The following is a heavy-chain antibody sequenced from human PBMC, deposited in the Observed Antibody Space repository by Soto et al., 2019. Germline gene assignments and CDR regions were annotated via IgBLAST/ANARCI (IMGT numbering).Heavy chain of an antibody. D-gene: IGHD6-13*01. CDR3: ARVVIAAAGGWFDP. CDR2: IYYSGST. V-gene: IGHV4-31*03. Sequence: SETLSLTCTVSGGSISSGGYYRSWIRQHPGKGLEWIGYIYYSGSTYYNPSLKSRVTISVDTSKNQFSLKLSSVTAADTAVYYCARVVIAAAGGWFDPWGQGTLVTVSS. CDR1: GGSISSGGYY. J-gene: IGHJ5*02.